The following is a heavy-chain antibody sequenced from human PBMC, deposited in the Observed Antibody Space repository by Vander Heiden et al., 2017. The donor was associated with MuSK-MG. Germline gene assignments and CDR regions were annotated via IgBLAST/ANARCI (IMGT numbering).Heavy chain of an antibody. J-gene: IGHJ5*02. CDR3: ARHGAAAGTEWFDP. Sequence: CSIFIKSRVTISVDTSKNQFSLKLSSVTAADTAVYYCARHGAAAGTEWFDPWGQGTLVTVSS. V-gene: IGHV4-39*01. D-gene: IGHD6-13*01.